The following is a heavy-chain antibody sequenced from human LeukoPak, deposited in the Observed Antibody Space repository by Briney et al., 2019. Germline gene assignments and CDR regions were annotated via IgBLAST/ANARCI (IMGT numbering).Heavy chain of an antibody. CDR3: ARPSGYSYGPAPFDY. D-gene: IGHD5-18*01. Sequence: SETLSLTCTVSGYSISSGYYWGWIRQPPGKGLEWIGSIYHSGSTYYNPSLKSRVTISVDTSKNQFSLKLSSVTAADTAVYYCARPSGYSYGPAPFDYWGQGTLVTVSS. CDR2: IYHSGST. CDR1: GYSISSGYY. V-gene: IGHV4-38-2*02. J-gene: IGHJ4*02.